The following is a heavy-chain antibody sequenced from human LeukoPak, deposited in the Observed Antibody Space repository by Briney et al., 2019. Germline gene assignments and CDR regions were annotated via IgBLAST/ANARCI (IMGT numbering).Heavy chain of an antibody. CDR3: AKDDRAVTGTGYFDY. J-gene: IGHJ4*02. V-gene: IGHV3-43D*03. D-gene: IGHD6-19*01. CDR2: ISWDGGST. Sequence: GGSLRLSCAASGFAFDDYGMHWVRQAPGKSLDWVSVISWDGGSTSYADSVKGRFTISRDNSKNSLYLQMNSLRAEDTAFYYCAKDDRAVTGTGYFDYWGQGTLVTVSS. CDR1: GFAFDDYG.